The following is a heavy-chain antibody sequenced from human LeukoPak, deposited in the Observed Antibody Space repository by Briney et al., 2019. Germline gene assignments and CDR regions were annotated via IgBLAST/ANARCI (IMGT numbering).Heavy chain of an antibody. CDR3: AKEGEGYNYGYAY. V-gene: IGHV3-23*01. CDR2: TSGSGDKT. J-gene: IGHJ4*02. Sequence: HPGGSLRLSCAASGFIFMTYAMTWVRQAPGKGLEWVSATSGSGDKTYYADSVKGRFTISRDNSKNTVYLQMNRLRIEDTAEYYCAKEGEGYNYGYAYWGQGTLVTVSS. CDR1: GFIFMTYA. D-gene: IGHD5-18*01.